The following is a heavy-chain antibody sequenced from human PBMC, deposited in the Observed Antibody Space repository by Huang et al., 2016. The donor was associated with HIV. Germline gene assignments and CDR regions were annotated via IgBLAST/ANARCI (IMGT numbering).Heavy chain of an antibody. V-gene: IGHV3-23*01. CDR3: ARGGYCSYGSCSVAAFDM. Sequence: EVQLLESGGGLLQRGGSLRLSCAASGFSFSDYAMTWVRQTSGEGLELGSFISSSGGSTYYTDSVRGRFTISRDNAKKTMDLQMNNLRVDDTAVYYCARGGYCSYGSCSVAAFDMWGQGTMVTVSS. CDR2: ISSSGGST. D-gene: IGHD2-15*01. J-gene: IGHJ3*02. CDR1: GFSFSDYA.